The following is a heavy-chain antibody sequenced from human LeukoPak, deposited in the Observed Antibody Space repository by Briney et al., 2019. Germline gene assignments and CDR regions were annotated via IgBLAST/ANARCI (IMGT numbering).Heavy chain of an antibody. CDR3: ARALKQYSLTGYYNWFDP. J-gene: IGHJ5*02. CDR1: GYTFTGYY. V-gene: IGHV1-2*02. Sequence: ASVTVSCKASGYTFTGYYMHWVRQAPGQGLEWMGWINPNSGGTNYAQKFQGRVTMTRDTSISTAYMELSRLRSDDTAVYYCARALKQYSLTGYYNWFDPRGQGTLVTVSS. CDR2: INPNSGGT. D-gene: IGHD3-9*01.